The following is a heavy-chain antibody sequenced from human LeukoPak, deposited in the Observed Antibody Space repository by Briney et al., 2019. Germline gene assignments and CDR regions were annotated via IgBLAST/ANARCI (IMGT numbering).Heavy chain of an antibody. J-gene: IGHJ4*02. V-gene: IGHV4-39*07. CDR1: GVSISSSSYY. CDR3: ARLAGWRGAQVRYFDY. Sequence: PSETLSLTCTVSGVSISSSSYYWGWIRQPPGKRLEWIGSIYYSGSTYYNPSLKSRVTISVDTSKNQFSLKLSSVTAADTAVYYCARLAGWRGAQVRYFDYWGQGTLVTVSS. CDR2: IYYSGST. D-gene: IGHD2-21*01.